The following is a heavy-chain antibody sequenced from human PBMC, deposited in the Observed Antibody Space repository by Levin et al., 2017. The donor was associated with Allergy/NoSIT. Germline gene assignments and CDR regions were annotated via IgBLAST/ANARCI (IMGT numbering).Heavy chain of an antibody. V-gene: IGHV3-30*18. CDR2: ISYDESNK. CDR3: AKAEKGSSYEFLFDS. Sequence: GGSLRLSCAASGFTFSLFDMHWVRQAPGKGLEWVSIISYDESNKDYTDSVKGRFTISRDNSKNTLYLQMNSLTAEDTAVYYCAKAEKGSSYEFLFDSWGQGTLVTVSS. D-gene: IGHD5-12*01. J-gene: IGHJ4*02. CDR1: GFTFSLFD.